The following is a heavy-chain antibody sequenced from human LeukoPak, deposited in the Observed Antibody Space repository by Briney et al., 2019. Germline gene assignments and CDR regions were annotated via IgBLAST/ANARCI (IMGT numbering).Heavy chain of an antibody. CDR3: AKDASDSSGWYYFDY. Sequence: GRSLRLSCAASGFTFSSYGTHWVRQAPGKGLEWVAVISYDGSHKYYADSVKGRLIISRDNSKNTLYLQMNSLRAEDTAVYYCAKDASDSSGWYYFDYWGQGTLVTVSS. J-gene: IGHJ4*02. V-gene: IGHV3-30*18. CDR2: ISYDGSHK. D-gene: IGHD6-19*01. CDR1: GFTFSSYG.